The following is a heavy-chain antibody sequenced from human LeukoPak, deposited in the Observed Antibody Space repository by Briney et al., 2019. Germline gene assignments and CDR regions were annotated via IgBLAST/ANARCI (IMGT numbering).Heavy chain of an antibody. Sequence: GASVKVSCKASGYTFTSYDINWVRQATGQGLEWMGWMNPNSGNTGYAQKFQGRVTMTRNTSISTAYMELSSLRSEDTAVYYCARGMAAAGTGYYYYYGMDVWGQGTTVTASS. D-gene: IGHD6-13*01. V-gene: IGHV1-8*01. CDR3: ARGMAAAGTGYYYYYGMDV. CDR1: GYTFTSYD. J-gene: IGHJ6*02. CDR2: MNPNSGNT.